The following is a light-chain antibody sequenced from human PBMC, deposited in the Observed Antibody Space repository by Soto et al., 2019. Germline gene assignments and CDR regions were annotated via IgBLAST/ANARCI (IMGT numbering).Light chain of an antibody. CDR1: SSNIGNNY. V-gene: IGLV1-51*01. CDR3: GTWDSSLSVVV. CDR2: DNN. J-gene: IGLJ2*01. Sequence: QTVVTQPPSVSAAPGQKVTISCSGSSSNIGNNYVSWYQQLTGTAPKLLIYDNNKRPSGIPDRFSGSKSGTSATLGITGLQTGDEADYYCGTWDSSLSVVVFGGGTKVTVL.